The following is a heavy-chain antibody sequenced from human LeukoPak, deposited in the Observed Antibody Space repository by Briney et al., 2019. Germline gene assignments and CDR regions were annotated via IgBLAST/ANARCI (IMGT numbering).Heavy chain of an antibody. V-gene: IGHV4-59*01. CDR1: GRSISSYY. Sequence: SETLSLTCTVSGRSISSYYWTWIRQPPGKGLEWIGYIYYSGRTNYNPSLKSRLTISVDTSTNQFSLRLNSVTAADTAVYYCARGLPGYSGGDDAFDIWGQGTMVTVSS. CDR3: ARGLPGYSGGDDAFDI. CDR2: IYYSGRT. J-gene: IGHJ3*02. D-gene: IGHD6-19*01.